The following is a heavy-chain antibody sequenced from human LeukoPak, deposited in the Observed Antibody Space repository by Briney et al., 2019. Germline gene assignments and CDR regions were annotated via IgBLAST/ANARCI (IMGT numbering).Heavy chain of an antibody. Sequence: PGGSLRLSCAASGFTFSSYDMRWVRQATGKGLEWVSAIGTAGDTYYPGSVKGRFTISRENAKNSLYLQMNSLRAGDTAVYYCARGLYYYGSGSYYNPMWFDPWGQGTLVTVSS. CDR3: ARGLYYYGSGSYYNPMWFDP. J-gene: IGHJ5*02. CDR1: GFTFSSYD. CDR2: IGTAGDT. D-gene: IGHD3-10*01. V-gene: IGHV3-13*01.